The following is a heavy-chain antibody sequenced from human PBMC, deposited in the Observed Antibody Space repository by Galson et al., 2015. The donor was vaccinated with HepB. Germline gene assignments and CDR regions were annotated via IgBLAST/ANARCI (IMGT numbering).Heavy chain of an antibody. D-gene: IGHD5-18*01. J-gene: IGHJ5*01. CDR1: GFAFDTHA. V-gene: IGHV3-23*01. Sequence: SLRLSCAASGFAFDTHAMSWVRQAPGRGLEWISGISGTGDSTFYADSVKGRFTVSRDNSNNMLYLQMNSLRDEDAGLYLCAKGYGLFDSWGQGILVTVSS. CDR3: AKGYGLFDS. CDR2: ISGTGDST.